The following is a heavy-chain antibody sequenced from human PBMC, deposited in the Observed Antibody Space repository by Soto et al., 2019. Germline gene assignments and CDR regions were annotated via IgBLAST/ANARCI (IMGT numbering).Heavy chain of an antibody. Sequence: QLQLVQSGADVKKPGASMKVSCKASGYTFTRYYMHWVRQAPGQGLEWMGVIDPSAGSTTWAQRFQGRITITRETSTSTVYMELSSLTSEDTAVYYCARSPVPTGTTLYYFDYWGQGTLVTVSS. V-gene: IGHV1-46*01. CDR3: ARSPVPTGTTLYYFDY. CDR2: IDPSAGST. CDR1: GYTFTRYY. D-gene: IGHD1-1*01. J-gene: IGHJ4*02.